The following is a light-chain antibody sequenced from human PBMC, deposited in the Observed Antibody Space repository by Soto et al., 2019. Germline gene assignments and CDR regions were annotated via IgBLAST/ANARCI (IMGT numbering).Light chain of an antibody. CDR1: HIGIISY. Sequence: EIVLTQSPGTLSLSTGERATLSCSASHIGIISYLAWYQQKPGQAPRLLIYGASSRATGIPDRFSGSGSGTEFTLTISRLEPEDFAVYYCQQYGSSRTFGQGTKVDIK. J-gene: IGKJ1*01. V-gene: IGKV3-20*01. CDR3: QQYGSSRT. CDR2: GAS.